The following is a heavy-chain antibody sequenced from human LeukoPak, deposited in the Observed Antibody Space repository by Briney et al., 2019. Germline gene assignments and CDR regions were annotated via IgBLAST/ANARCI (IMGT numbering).Heavy chain of an antibody. CDR2: IYTSDGT. J-gene: IGHJ4*02. CDR3: ATDYGDYFDY. Sequence: SETLSLTCTVSGASISSGTYYWSWIRQPAGKGLEWIGRIYTSDGTNYNPSLKSRVTISVDTSKNQFSLKVNSVTAADTAVYYCATDYGDYFDYWGQGTLVTVSS. V-gene: IGHV4-61*02. CDR1: GASISSGTYY. D-gene: IGHD4-17*01.